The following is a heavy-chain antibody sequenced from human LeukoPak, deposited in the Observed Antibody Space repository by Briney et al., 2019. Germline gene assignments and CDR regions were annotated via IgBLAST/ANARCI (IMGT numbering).Heavy chain of an antibody. CDR3: ARGGMVATIEN. D-gene: IGHD5-12*01. CDR2: IDSVDGA. V-gene: IGHV3-53*01. J-gene: IGHJ4*02. CDR1: GFTVSSNY. Sequence: GGSLRLSCAASGFTVSSNYMSWVRQAPGKGLEWVSVIDSVDGAYYADSVKGRFTISRDNSKNTLYLQMNSLRAEDTAVYYCARGGMVATIENWGQGTLVTVSS.